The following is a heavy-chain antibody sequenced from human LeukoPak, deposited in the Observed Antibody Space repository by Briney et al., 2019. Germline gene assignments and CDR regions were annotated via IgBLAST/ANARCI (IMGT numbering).Heavy chain of an antibody. D-gene: IGHD3-16*02. J-gene: IGHJ5*02. CDR3: AKDALPMITFGGVIVDRNNWFDP. Sequence: GGSLRLSCAASGFTFSSYGMHWVRQAPGKGLEWVAVIWYDGSNKYYADSVKGRFTISRDNSKNTLYLQMNSPRAEDTAVYYCAKDALPMITFGGVIVDRNNWFDPWGQGTLVTVSS. V-gene: IGHV3-33*06. CDR2: IWYDGSNK. CDR1: GFTFSSYG.